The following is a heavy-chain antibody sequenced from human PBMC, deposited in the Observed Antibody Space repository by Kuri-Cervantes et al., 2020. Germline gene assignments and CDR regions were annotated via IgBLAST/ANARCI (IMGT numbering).Heavy chain of an antibody. CDR1: GGSISSYY. CDR3: AREPRIGELSLVIDY. CDR2: IYTSGST. V-gene: IGHV4-4*07. D-gene: IGHD3-10*01. J-gene: IGHJ4*02. Sequence: SETLSLTCTVSGGSISSYYWSWIRQPAGKGLEWIGRIYTSGSTNYNPSLKSRVTISVDKSKNQFSLKLSSVTAADTAVYYCAREPRIGELSLVIDYWGQGTLVTVSS.